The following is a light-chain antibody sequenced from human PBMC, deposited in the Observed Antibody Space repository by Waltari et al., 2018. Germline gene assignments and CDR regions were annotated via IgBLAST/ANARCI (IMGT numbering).Light chain of an antibody. V-gene: IGKV1-5*03. CDR2: EAS. Sequence: DIQMTQPPSTLSASVGHRTTIPCRASQRISKWLAWYQQKPGKVPKLLIYEASSLESGVPSRFSGSGSGTEFTLTISSLQPDDFATYYCQQYNSYMWTFGQGTTVEIK. CDR3: QQYNSYMWT. J-gene: IGKJ1*01. CDR1: QRISKW.